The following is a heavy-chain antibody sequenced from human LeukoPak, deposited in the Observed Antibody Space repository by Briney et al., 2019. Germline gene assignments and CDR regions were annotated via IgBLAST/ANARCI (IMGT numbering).Heavy chain of an antibody. J-gene: IGHJ4*02. CDR2: ISRSGSTI. CDR3: ARPYTAYAFDY. CDR1: GFTFSSYE. Sequence: GGSLRLSCAASGFTFSSYEMNWVRQAPGKGLEWISYISRSGSTIFYADSVKGRFTISRDNAKNSLYLRMNSLRAEDTAVYYCARPYTAYAFDYWGQGTLVTVSS. D-gene: IGHD5-12*01. V-gene: IGHV3-48*03.